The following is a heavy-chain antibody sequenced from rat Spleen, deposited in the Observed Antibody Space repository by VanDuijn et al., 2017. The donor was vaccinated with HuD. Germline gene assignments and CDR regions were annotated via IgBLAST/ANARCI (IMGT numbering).Heavy chain of an antibody. CDR2: ILYDGSST. D-gene: IGHD1-5*01. V-gene: IGHV5-7*01. Sequence: EVQLVESGGGLVQPGRSLKVSCAASGFTFSNYYMAWVRQAPKKGLEWVATILYDGSSTYYRKSVKGRFTVSRDNAKSTLYLQMGSLRTEDTAIYYCVREDRGVDYWGQGTLVTVSS. J-gene: IGHJ3*01. CDR3: VREDRGVDY. CDR1: GFTFSNYY.